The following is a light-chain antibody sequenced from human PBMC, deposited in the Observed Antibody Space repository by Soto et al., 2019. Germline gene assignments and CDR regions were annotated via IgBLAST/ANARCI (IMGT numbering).Light chain of an antibody. J-gene: IGKJ4*01. CDR2: GAS. V-gene: IGKV3-20*01. CDR3: QQYVSSPLT. Sequence: EIVLTQSPGTLSLSPGERATLSCRASQSVSSSYLAWYQQKPGQAPRLLIYGASSRATGIPDRFSGSGSGTDFTLTISILEPEDFAVYYCQQYVSSPLTFGGGTKVEIK. CDR1: QSVSSSY.